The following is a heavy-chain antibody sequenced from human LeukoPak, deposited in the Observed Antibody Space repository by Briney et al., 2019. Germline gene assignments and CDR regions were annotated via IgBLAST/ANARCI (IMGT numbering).Heavy chain of an antibody. J-gene: IGHJ4*02. Sequence: PGGSLRLSCVASEFTLSDYYMSWLRQAPGKGLEWISFISSSGSTRYYADSVKGRFTISRDTTKNSLHLQMNSLRAEDTAVYYCARERTPKHYYGSGSYDRYFDHWGQGTLVTVSS. V-gene: IGHV3-11*04. CDR3: ARERTPKHYYGSGSYDRYFDH. D-gene: IGHD3-10*01. CDR1: EFTLSDYY. CDR2: ISSSGSTR.